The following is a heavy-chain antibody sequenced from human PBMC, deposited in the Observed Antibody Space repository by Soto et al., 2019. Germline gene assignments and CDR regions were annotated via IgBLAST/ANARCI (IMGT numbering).Heavy chain of an antibody. V-gene: IGHV3-33*01. D-gene: IGHD6-19*01. CDR2: IWYDGSNK. Sequence: GGSLRLSCAASGFTFSSYGMHWVRQAPGKGLEWVAVIWYDGSNKYYADSVKGRFTISRDNSKNTLYLQMNSLRAEDTAVYYCAREPTGYSSGWSFDYWGQGTLVTVSS. J-gene: IGHJ4*02. CDR1: GFTFSSYG. CDR3: AREPTGYSSGWSFDY.